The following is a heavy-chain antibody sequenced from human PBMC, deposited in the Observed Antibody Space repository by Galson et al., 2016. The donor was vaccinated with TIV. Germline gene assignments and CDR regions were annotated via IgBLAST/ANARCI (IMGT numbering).Heavy chain of an antibody. J-gene: IGHJ4*02. CDR1: GFTFSNAW. V-gene: IGHV3-15*01. D-gene: IGHD2-15*01. CDR3: TTDLGYCLISRCSLGLDY. Sequence: SLRLSCAVSGFTFSNAWMTWVRQAPGSGLEWVGRIKSKSDGATTAYAAPVKGRFSISRDDSKDTVYLQMNNLKTEDTALYFCTTDLGYCLISRCSLGLDYWGQETLVTVSS. CDR2: IKSKSDGATT.